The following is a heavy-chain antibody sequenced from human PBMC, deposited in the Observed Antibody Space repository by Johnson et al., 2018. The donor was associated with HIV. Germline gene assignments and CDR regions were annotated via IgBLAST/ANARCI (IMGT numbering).Heavy chain of an antibody. CDR2: ISSSGATI. CDR1: GFIFSDYY. CDR3: ARVGDSFGFDV. V-gene: IGHV3-11*01. D-gene: IGHD3-16*01. Sequence: QVQLVESGGGVVKPGESLRLSCAASGFIFSDYYMTWIRQAPGKGLEWISYISSSGATIYYADSVKGRFTISRDNAKNSLYLQMNNLRVEDTGIYHCARVGDSFGFDVWGQGTMVTFSS. J-gene: IGHJ3*01.